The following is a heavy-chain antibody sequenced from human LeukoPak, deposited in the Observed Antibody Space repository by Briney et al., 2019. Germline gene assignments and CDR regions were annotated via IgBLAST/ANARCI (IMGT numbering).Heavy chain of an antibody. D-gene: IGHD5-12*01. CDR3: ARDQDGGYRFYYYYGMDV. Sequence: GGSLRLSCAASGFTFSSYAMRWVRQAPGKGLEWVAVISYDGSNKYHADSVKGRFTISRDNSKNTLYLQMNSLRAEDTAVYYCARDQDGGYRFYYYYGMDVWGQGTAVTVSS. J-gene: IGHJ6*02. V-gene: IGHV3-30-3*01. CDR2: ISYDGSNK. CDR1: GFTFSSYA.